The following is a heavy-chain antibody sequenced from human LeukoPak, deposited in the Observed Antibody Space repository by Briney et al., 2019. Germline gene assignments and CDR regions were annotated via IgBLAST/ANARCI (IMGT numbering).Heavy chain of an antibody. CDR2: IHYSGST. Sequence: SETLSLTCTVSGGSISSSSNYWGWIRQPPGKGLEWIGSIHYSGSTYYNPSLKSRVTISVDTSKNQFSLKVTSVTAADTAVYYCARVFEGSGGARYYYYMDVWGKGTTVTVSS. J-gene: IGHJ6*03. CDR1: GGSISSSSNY. V-gene: IGHV4-39*01. CDR3: ARVFEGSGGARYYYYMDV. D-gene: IGHD3-16*01.